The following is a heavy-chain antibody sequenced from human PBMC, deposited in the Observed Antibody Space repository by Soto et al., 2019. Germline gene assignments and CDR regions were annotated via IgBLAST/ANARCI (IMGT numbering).Heavy chain of an antibody. CDR3: ARDIAEYSSSWSWGDWFDP. D-gene: IGHD6-13*01. CDR2: IIPILGIA. Sequence: QVQLVQSGAEVKKPGSSVKVSCKASGGTVSSYTISWVRQDPGQVLEWMGRIIPILGIANYAQKFQGRVTITAAKSTSTAYMELSSLRSEDTAVYYCARDIAEYSSSWSWGDWFDPWGQGTLVTVSS. J-gene: IGHJ5*02. V-gene: IGHV1-69*08. CDR1: GGTVSSYT.